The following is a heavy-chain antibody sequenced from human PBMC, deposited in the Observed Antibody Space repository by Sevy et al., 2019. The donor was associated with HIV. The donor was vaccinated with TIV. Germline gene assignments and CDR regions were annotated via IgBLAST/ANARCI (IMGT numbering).Heavy chain of an antibody. D-gene: IGHD3-22*01. V-gene: IGHV4-59*13. CDR3: ARSINYYDSSGYYDY. CDR2: IYYSGST. J-gene: IGHJ4*02. Sequence: SETLSLTCTVSGGSISSYYWSWIRQPPGKGLEWIGYIYYSGSTNYNPSLKSRVTISVDTSKNQFSLKLSSVTAADTAVYYRARSINYYDSSGYYDYWGQGTLVTVSS. CDR1: GGSISSYY.